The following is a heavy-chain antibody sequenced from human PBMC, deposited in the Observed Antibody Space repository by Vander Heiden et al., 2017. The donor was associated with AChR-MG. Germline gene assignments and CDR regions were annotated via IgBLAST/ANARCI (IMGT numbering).Heavy chain of an antibody. CDR1: GFTFSSYA. D-gene: IGHD4-17*01. CDR3: AKDRTVTHRGYWYFDL. V-gene: IGHV3-23*01. Sequence: EVQLLESGGGLVQPGWSLRLSCAASGFTFSSYAMSWVRQAPGKGLEWVSAISGSGGSTYYADSVKGRFTISRDNSKNTLYLQMNSLRAEDTAVYYCAKDRTVTHRGYWYFDLWGRGTLVTVSS. J-gene: IGHJ2*01. CDR2: ISGSGGST.